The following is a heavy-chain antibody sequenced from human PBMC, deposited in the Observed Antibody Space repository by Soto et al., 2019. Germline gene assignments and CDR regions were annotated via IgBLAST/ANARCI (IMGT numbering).Heavy chain of an antibody. CDR2: IIPIFGTV. Sequence: SVKVSCKASGGTFSSYAISWVRQAPGQGLEWMGGIIPIFGTVNYAQKFQGRVTITADESTNTAYMELSSLRSEDTAVYYCSRDPVEPPDYHYYYGMDVWGQGTTVTSP. CDR3: SRDPVEPPDYHYYYGMDV. V-gene: IGHV1-69*13. J-gene: IGHJ6*02. CDR1: GGTFSSYA.